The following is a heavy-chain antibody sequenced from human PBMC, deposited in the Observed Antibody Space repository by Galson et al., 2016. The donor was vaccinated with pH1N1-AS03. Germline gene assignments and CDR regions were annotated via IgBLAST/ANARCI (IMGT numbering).Heavy chain of an antibody. CDR2: ISWNSGTI. D-gene: IGHD2-15*01. V-gene: IGHV3-9*01. CDR1: GFTFDDYA. J-gene: IGHJ4*02. Sequence: SLRLSCAGSGFTFDDYAMHWVRQAPGKGLEWVSGISWNSGTIGYTDSVKGRFTISRDNAKNSLYLQMNSLRAEDTALYYCAKSPGYCSAGSCSDQGYFDYWGPGTLVTVSS. CDR3: AKSPGYCSAGSCSDQGYFDY.